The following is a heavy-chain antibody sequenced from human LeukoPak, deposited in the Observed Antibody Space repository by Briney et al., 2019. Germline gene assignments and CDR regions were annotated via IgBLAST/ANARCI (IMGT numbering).Heavy chain of an antibody. CDR2: ISSSGSYI. Sequence: KSGGSLRLSCAASGFTFSSYWMHWVRQAPGKGLEWVSSISSSGSYIYYADSVKGRFTISRDNAKNSLYLQMNSLRAEDTAVYYCARRVEHSSNGMDVWGQGTTVTVSS. CDR3: ARRVEHSSNGMDV. V-gene: IGHV3-21*01. CDR1: GFTFSSYW. D-gene: IGHD6-19*01. J-gene: IGHJ6*02.